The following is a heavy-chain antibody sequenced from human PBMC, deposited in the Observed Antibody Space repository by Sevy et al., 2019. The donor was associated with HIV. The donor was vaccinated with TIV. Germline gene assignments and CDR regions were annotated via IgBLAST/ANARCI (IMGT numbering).Heavy chain of an antibody. V-gene: IGHV4-34*01. CDR3: ARGRSPKRLPLLYSGYDHMTAHFFDY. J-gene: IGHJ4*02. CDR1: GESVSSSY. CDR2: VDHSGGT. D-gene: IGHD5-12*01. Sequence: SETLSLTCAVYGESVSSSYWTWIRQPPGGGLDWVGEVDHSGGTSYNPSLKSRATISLDTSKRQFSLKLNSVTAADTAVYFCARGRSPKRLPLLYSGYDHMTAHFFDYWGQGALVTVSS.